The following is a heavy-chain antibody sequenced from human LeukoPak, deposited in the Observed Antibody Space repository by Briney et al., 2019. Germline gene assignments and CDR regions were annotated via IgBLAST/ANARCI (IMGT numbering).Heavy chain of an antibody. V-gene: IGHV4-59*12. CDR2: IYYSGST. J-gene: IGHJ3*02. CDR3: AREGSSSWYVDAFDI. Sequence: SETLSLTCTVSGGSISSYYWSWIRQPPGKGLEWIGYIYYSGSTNYNPSLKSRVTISVDTSKNQFSLKLSSVTAADTAVYYCAREGSSSWYVDAFDIWGQGTMVTVS. D-gene: IGHD6-13*01. CDR1: GGSISSYY.